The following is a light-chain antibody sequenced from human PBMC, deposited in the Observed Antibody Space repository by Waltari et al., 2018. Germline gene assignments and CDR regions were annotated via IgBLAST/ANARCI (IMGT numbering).Light chain of an antibody. Sequence: QSVLTQPPSASGTPGQRVTISCSGSTSNLGSNLVTWYQQLPGKAPKLLIYRSDQRPSGVPDRFSGSKSGTSASLAISGLQSEDEADYYCAAWDDSLNGHWVFGGGTKVTVL. V-gene: IGLV1-44*01. CDR2: RSD. J-gene: IGLJ3*02. CDR3: AAWDDSLNGHWV. CDR1: TSNLGSNL.